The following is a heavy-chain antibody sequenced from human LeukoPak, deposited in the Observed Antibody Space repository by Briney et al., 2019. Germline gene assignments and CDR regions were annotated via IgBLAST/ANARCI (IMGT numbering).Heavy chain of an antibody. V-gene: IGHV4-39*07. D-gene: IGHD3-10*01. J-gene: IGHJ3*01. CDR3: AIRDGYGLVDG. Sequence: SETLSLTCSVSVSSISISSNEWGWIRQPPGKTLEWVGSIYSSGSTYNNSSLQSRVIIIIDTPETTSSMTLSSVSAADTAVYCCAIRDGYGLVDGWGEGTTVSASS. CDR2: IYSSGST. CDR1: VSSISISSNE.